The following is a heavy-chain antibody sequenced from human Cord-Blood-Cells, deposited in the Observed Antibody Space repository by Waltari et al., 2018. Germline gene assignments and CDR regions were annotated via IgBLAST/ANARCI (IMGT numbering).Heavy chain of an antibody. D-gene: IGHD4-4*01. CDR2: IRSKAYGGTT. J-gene: IGHJ3*02. Sequence: VQPGRSLRLSYTASGFTFGDYAMSWFRQAPGKGLEWVGFIRSKAYGGTTEYAASVKGRFTISRDDSKSIAYLQMNSLKTEDTAVYYCTTTVTDAFDIWGQGTMVTVSS. CDR1: GFTFGDYA. CDR3: TTTVTDAFDI. V-gene: IGHV3-49*03.